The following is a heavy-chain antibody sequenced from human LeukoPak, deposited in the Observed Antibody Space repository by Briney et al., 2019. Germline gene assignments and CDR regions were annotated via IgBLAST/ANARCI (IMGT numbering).Heavy chain of an antibody. CDR2: ISSTATSI. Sequence: GGSLRLSCAASEFTFSSYSMSWVRQAPGKGLEWVSYISSTATSIYYADSVKGRFTVSRDNAKSSLYLQMNSLRAEDTAVYYCARDVTYHGGDWFDPWGQGTLVTVSS. CDR3: ARDVTYHGGDWFDP. V-gene: IGHV3-48*04. D-gene: IGHD4-23*01. J-gene: IGHJ5*02. CDR1: EFTFSSYS.